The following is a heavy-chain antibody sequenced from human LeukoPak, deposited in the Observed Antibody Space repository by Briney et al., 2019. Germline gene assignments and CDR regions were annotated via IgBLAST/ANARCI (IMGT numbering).Heavy chain of an antibody. CDR2: INSDGSWT. CDR1: GNYW. CDR3: ARDVAAAGNYFDY. V-gene: IGHV3-74*01. Sequence: GGSLRLSCAASGNYWMHWVRQAPGKGLVWVSHINSDGSWTSYADSVKGRFTISKDNAKNTVYLQMNSLRAEDTAVYYCARDVAAAGNYFDYWGQGTLVTVSS. J-gene: IGHJ4*02. D-gene: IGHD6-13*01.